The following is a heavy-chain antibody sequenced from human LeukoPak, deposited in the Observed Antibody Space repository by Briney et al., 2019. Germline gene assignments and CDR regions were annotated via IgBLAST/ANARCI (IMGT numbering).Heavy chain of an antibody. V-gene: IGHV1-8*01. D-gene: IGHD2-2*01. CDR2: MNPNSGNT. J-gene: IGHJ4*02. CDR3: ARRYCSSTSCHYFDY. Sequence: ASVKVSCKASGYTLSSYDINWVRQATGQGLEWMGWMNPNSGNTGYAQKFQGRVTMTRNTSINTAYMDLSSLRSEDTAVYYCARRYCSSTSCHYFDYWGQGTLVTVSS. CDR1: GYTLSSYD.